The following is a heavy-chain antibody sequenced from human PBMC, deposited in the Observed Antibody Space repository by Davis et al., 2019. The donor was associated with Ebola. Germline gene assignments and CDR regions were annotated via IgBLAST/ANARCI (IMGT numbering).Heavy chain of an antibody. CDR3: ARYYDFYMDV. CDR2: IYHSGST. J-gene: IGHJ6*03. CDR1: GGSFSGYY. Sequence: PSETLSLTCAAYGGSFSGYYWSWIRQPPGKGLEWIGEIYHSGSTNYNPSLKSRVTISVDKSKNQFSLKLSSVTAADTAVYYCARYYDFYMDVWGKGTTVTVSS. V-gene: IGHV4-34*01. D-gene: IGHD3-3*01.